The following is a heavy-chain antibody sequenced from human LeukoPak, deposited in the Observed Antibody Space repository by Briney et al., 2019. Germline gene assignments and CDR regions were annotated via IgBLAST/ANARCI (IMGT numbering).Heavy chain of an antibody. D-gene: IGHD3-22*01. Sequence: PGGSLRLSCTASGFTFGDYAMSWVRQAPGKGLEWVGFIRSKAYGGTTEYAASVKGRFTISRDDSKSIAYLQMNSLKTEDTAVYYCTRDRGYYYDSSDYYHYYLGQGTLVTVSS. CDR3: TRDRGYYYDSSDYYHYY. CDR2: IRSKAYGGTT. V-gene: IGHV3-49*04. CDR1: GFTFGDYA. J-gene: IGHJ4*02.